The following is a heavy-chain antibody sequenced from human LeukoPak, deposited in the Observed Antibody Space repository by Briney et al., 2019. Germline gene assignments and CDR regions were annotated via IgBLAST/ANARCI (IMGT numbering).Heavy chain of an antibody. V-gene: IGHV4-4*07. Sequence: PSETLSLTCAVSGGSISGYYWSWIRQPAGKGLEWIGRIHSSGNTNYNPSLESRVTMSVVTSKNQLSLKLSSVTAADTAVYYCARGPPYVNLGYCTNGVCHRIYYYGMDVWGQGTTVTVSS. CDR3: ARGPPYVNLGYCTNGVCHRIYYYGMDV. J-gene: IGHJ6*02. CDR2: IHSSGNT. D-gene: IGHD2-8*01. CDR1: GGSISGYY.